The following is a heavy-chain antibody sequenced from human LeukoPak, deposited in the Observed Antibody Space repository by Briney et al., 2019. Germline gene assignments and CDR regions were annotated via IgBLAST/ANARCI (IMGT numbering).Heavy chain of an antibody. Sequence: PGGSLRLSCAASGLTFSRYSMNWVRQAPGKGLEWVSSISSSSSHIYYADSVKGRFTSSRDNAKNSLYLQMNSLRAEDTAVYYCARSPATMVRGVIVGMDVWGQGTTVTVSS. D-gene: IGHD3-10*01. CDR1: GLTFSRYS. CDR2: ISSSSSHI. V-gene: IGHV3-21*01. CDR3: ARSPATMVRGVIVGMDV. J-gene: IGHJ6*02.